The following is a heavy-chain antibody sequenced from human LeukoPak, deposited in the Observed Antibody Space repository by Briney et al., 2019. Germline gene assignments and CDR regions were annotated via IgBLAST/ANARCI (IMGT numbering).Heavy chain of an antibody. CDR1: GFTFSSYA. CDR2: IKQDGSEK. J-gene: IGHJ6*02. Sequence: GGSLRLSCAASGFTFSSYAMSWVRQAPGKGLEWVANIKQDGSEKYYVDSVKGRFTISRDNAKNSLYLQMNSLRAEDTAVYYCARVKVAAAGPIYYYYGMDVWGQGTTVTVSS. D-gene: IGHD6-13*01. CDR3: ARVKVAAAGPIYYYYGMDV. V-gene: IGHV3-7*03.